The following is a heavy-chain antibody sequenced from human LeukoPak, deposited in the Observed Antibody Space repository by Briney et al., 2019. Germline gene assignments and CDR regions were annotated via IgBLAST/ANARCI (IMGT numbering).Heavy chain of an antibody. CDR2: SSYNCNT. CDR3: ARGALLWFGAKMEYYFDS. J-gene: IGHJ4*02. Sequence: PSETLSLTCTVSGAYITSYCWSFIRQPQGQGLEWIGFSSYNCNTNYNPSLTSRVTISVDMSKNQFSLRLKSVTAADTAVYYCARGALLWFGAKMEYYFDSWGQGTPLTVSS. V-gene: IGHV4-59*01. D-gene: IGHD3-10*01. CDR1: GAYITSYC.